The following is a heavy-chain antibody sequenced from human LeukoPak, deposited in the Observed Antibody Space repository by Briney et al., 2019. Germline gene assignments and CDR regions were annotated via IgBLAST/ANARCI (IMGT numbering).Heavy chain of an antibody. D-gene: IGHD6-19*01. J-gene: IGHJ4*02. CDR1: GGSISGSSFS. V-gene: IGHV4-39*01. Sequence: SETLSLTCTVSGGSISGSSFSWGWIRQSPGKGLEWIVSIHYSGTTYYNPSLKSRVTTFVDTSKNQFSLKLTSVSAADTAVYYCAGHRRGIAVAGYWGQGTLVTVSS. CDR3: AGHRRGIAVAGY. CDR2: IHYSGTT.